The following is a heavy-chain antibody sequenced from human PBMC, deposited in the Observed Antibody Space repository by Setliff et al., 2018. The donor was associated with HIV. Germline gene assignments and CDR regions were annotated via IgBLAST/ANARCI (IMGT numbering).Heavy chain of an antibody. CDR3: ARGGFFGVAERRAFAN. D-gene: IGHD3-3*01. V-gene: IGHV1-8*01. J-gene: IGHJ4*02. Sequence: ASVKVSCKASGYTFTSYDINWVRQAPGRGLEWMGWMNPNSGSTDYAQKFQGRVTITRDTSITTAYMGLSSLRSEDTAVYYCARGGFFGVAERRAFANWGQGTLVTVSS. CDR1: GYTFTSYD. CDR2: MNPNSGST.